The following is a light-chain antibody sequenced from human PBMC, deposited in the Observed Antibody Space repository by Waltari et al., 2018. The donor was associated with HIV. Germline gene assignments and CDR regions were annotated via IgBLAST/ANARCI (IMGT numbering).Light chain of an antibody. J-gene: IGLJ2*01. CDR1: SNDVGGYNH. CDR3: SSYKNSNTLV. V-gene: IGLV2-14*01. Sequence: QSALTPPASVSGSAGQSITISCTGTSNDVGGYNHVSWYQPHPGKAPKLMIYEVSNRPSGVSNRFSGSKSGNTASLTISGLQAEDEADYYCSSYKNSNTLVFGGGTKLTVL. CDR2: EVS.